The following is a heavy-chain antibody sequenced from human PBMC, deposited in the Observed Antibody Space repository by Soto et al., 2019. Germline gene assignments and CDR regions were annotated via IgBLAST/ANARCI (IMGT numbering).Heavy chain of an antibody. CDR2: IYYSGST. CDR3: ARARTYYDILTGYLSATDGMDV. Sequence: LSLTCTVSGGSISSGGYYWSWIRQHPGKGLEWIGYIYYSGSTYYNPSLKSRVTISVDTSKNQFSLKLSSVTAADTAVYYCARARTYYDILTGYLSATDGMDVWGQGTTVTVSS. CDR1: GGSISSGGYY. J-gene: IGHJ6*02. D-gene: IGHD3-9*01. V-gene: IGHV4-31*03.